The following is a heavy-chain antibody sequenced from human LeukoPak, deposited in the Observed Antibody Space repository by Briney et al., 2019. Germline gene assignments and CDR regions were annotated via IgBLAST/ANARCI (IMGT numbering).Heavy chain of an antibody. V-gene: IGHV3-7*03. Sequence: GGSLRLSCAASGFTFSNYGMSWVRQAPGKGLEWVANIKQDGSEKYYVDSVKGRFTISRDNAKNSLYLQMNSLRAEDTAVYYCARLGSSSWTFDYWGQGTLVTVSS. D-gene: IGHD6-13*01. CDR1: GFTFSNYG. CDR3: ARLGSSSWTFDY. J-gene: IGHJ4*02. CDR2: IKQDGSEK.